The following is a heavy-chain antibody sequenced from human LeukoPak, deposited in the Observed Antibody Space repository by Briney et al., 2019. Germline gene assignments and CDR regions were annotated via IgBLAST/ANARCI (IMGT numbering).Heavy chain of an antibody. CDR1: GYTFTSYG. CDR3: ARETPGIAAAGGGYYFDY. V-gene: IGHV1-2*02. J-gene: IGHJ4*02. Sequence: ASVKVSCKASGYTFTSYGISWVRQAPGQGLEWMGWINPNSGGTNYAQKFQGRVTMTRDTSISTAYMELSRLRSDDTAVYYCARETPGIAAAGGGYYFDYWGQGTLVTVSS. D-gene: IGHD6-13*01. CDR2: INPNSGGT.